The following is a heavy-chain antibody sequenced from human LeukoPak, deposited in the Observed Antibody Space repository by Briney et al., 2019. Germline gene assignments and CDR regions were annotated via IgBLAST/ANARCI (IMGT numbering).Heavy chain of an antibody. CDR1: GGSISSYY. V-gene: IGHV4-59*08. CDR2: IYYSGST. J-gene: IGHJ4*02. D-gene: IGHD3-3*01. CDR3: ARQNSDFWSGQQYYLDY. Sequence: SETLSLTCTVSGGSISSYYWSWIRQPPGKGLEWIGYIYYSGSTNYNPSLKSRVTISVDTSKNQFSLKLSSVTAADTAVYYCARQNSDFWSGQQYYLDYWGQGTLVTVSS.